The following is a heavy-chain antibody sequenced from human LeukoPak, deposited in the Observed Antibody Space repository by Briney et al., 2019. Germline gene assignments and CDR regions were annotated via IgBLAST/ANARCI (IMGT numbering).Heavy chain of an antibody. D-gene: IGHD6-6*01. Sequence: GGSLRLSCAASGFAFSSYTMTWVRQAPGKGLEWVSDIIGSGGSMSYADSVQGRFTISRDNSRSTLYLQMDSLRAEDTAVYYCAKAGSSGGHYCGLAVWGQGTTATVSS. CDR1: GFAFSSYT. CDR2: IIGSGGSM. V-gene: IGHV3-23*01. J-gene: IGHJ6*02. CDR3: AKAGSSGGHYCGLAV.